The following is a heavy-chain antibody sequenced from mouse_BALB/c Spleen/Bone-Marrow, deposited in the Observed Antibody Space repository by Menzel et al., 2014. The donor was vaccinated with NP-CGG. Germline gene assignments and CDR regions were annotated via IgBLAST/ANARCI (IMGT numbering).Heavy chain of an antibody. CDR3: ARLDGNYRNYFDY. J-gene: IGHJ2*02. V-gene: IGHV1S127*01. CDR1: GYTSTSYW. CDR2: IDPSNSET. Sequence: VQLQQSGPELVRPGASVKMSCKASGYTSTSYWTHWVKQRPGQGLEWIGMIDPSNSETRLTQKFRDKATLNVGKSSNTAYMQLSSLTSEDSAVYYCARLDGNYRNYFDYWGQGTSLTVSS. D-gene: IGHD2-1*01.